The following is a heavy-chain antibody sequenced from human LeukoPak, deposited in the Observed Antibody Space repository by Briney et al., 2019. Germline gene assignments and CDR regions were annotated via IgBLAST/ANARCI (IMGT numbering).Heavy chain of an antibody. CDR3: AKRVPYTSSSVYFDY. Sequence: PGGSLRLSCAASGFTFSSYGMSWVRPAPGKGLEWVSSISDDGRSTYYADSVKGRFTISKDNSKDTMYLQMNNLRAEDTAIYYCAKRVPYTSSSVYFDYWGQGTLVTVSS. V-gene: IGHV3-23*01. CDR2: ISDDGRST. D-gene: IGHD6-6*01. CDR1: GFTFSSYG. J-gene: IGHJ4*02.